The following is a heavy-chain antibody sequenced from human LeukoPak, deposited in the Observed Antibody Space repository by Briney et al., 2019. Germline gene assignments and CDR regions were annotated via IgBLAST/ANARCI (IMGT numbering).Heavy chain of an antibody. V-gene: IGHV3-23*01. CDR1: GFTFSRFS. D-gene: IGHD3-22*01. CDR3: VNDRIPDDNNYLDY. Sequence: GGSLTLSCEASGFTFSRFSINGVRQAPGKGLEGVSLIFGSAARTFYSDSVKCRFTISRDNAKNTAYLQMNNLRAEDTAVYYCVNDRIPDDNNYLDYWGRGLLVTVSS. CDR2: IFGSAART. J-gene: IGHJ4*01.